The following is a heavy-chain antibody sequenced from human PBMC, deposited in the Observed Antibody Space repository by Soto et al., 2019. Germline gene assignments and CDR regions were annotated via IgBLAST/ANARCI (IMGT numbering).Heavy chain of an antibody. J-gene: IGHJ3*02. D-gene: IGHD2-21*02. CDR1: GYTFTSYY. CDR2: INPSGGST. V-gene: IGHV1-46*01. Sequence: ASVKVSCKASGYTFTSYYMHWVRQAPGQGLEWMGIINPSGGSTSYAQKFQGRVTMTRDTSTSTVYMELSSLRSEDTAVYYCARALAYCGGDCYYGDAFDIWGQGTMVTV. CDR3: ARALAYCGGDCYYGDAFDI.